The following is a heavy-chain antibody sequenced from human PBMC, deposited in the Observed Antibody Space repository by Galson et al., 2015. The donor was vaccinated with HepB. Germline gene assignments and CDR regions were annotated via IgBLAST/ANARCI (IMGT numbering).Heavy chain of an antibody. CDR3: ATVAWVVTSGFDI. V-gene: IGHV3-30*02. D-gene: IGHD4-23*01. Sequence: SLRLSCAASGFAFSGYAMHWVRQAPLKGLEWVAYISYDETTKHYADSVKGRFTISRDNSKDTLYLQLNSLRTEDTAVYYCATVAWVVTSGFDIWGQGTMVIV. J-gene: IGHJ3*02. CDR2: ISYDETTK. CDR1: GFAFSGYA.